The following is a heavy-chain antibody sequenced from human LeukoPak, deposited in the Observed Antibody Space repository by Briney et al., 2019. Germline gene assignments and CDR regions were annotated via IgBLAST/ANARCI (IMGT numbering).Heavy chain of an antibody. V-gene: IGHV4-39*01. D-gene: IGHD3-10*01. J-gene: IGHJ4*02. CDR3: ILGGKLDY. Sequence: PSETLSLTCTVSGGSISSSNYYRGWIPQPPGKGLEWIGGIYHTGSTHYNPSLKSRVTISVDTPKNQLSLRLSSVTAADTALYYCILGGKLDYWGQGILVTVSS. CDR1: GGSISSSNYY. CDR2: IYHTGST.